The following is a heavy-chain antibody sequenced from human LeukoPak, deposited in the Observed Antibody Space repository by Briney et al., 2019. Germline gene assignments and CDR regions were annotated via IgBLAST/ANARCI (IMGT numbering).Heavy chain of an antibody. D-gene: IGHD3-3*01. CDR2: INHSGST. V-gene: IGHV4-30-2*01. J-gene: IGHJ4*02. CDR1: GGSISSGGYY. Sequence: SQTLSLTCTVSGGSISSGGYYWSWIRQPPGKGLEWIGEINHSGSTNYNPSLKSRVTISVDTSKNQFSLKLSSVTAADTAVYYCARRRQRGVVIGYWGQGTLVTVSS. CDR3: ARRRQRGVVIGY.